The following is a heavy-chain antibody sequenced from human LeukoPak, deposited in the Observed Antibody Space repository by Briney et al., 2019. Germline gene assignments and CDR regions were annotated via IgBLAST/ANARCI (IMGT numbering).Heavy chain of an antibody. CDR1: GFTFIRDA. CDR3: AYRGASIMISFGGVPRWFDL. D-gene: IGHD3-16*01. J-gene: IGHJ5*02. V-gene: IGHV3-23*01. CDR2: ISGSGDST. Sequence: PGGSLRLSCVDSGFTFIRDAMSWVCQAPGKGLEWVSAISGSGDSTYYADSVKGRFTISRDNSKNTLYLQMNSLRAEDTAVYYCAYRGASIMISFGGVPRWFDLWGQGTLVTVSS.